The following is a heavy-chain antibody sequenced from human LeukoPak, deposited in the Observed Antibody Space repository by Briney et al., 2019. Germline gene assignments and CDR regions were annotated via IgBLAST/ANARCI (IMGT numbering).Heavy chain of an antibody. CDR2: IHTSGST. Sequence: SETLSLTSTVSGGSISSSYWSCIRKPARTGLEWIGRIHTSGSTNYNPSLKSRVTISVDTSKNQFSLKLSSVTAADTAVYYCARSDGGGIDYWGQGTLVTVSS. V-gene: IGHV4-4*07. J-gene: IGHJ4*02. CDR1: GGSISSSY. D-gene: IGHD5-24*01. CDR3: ARSDGGGIDY.